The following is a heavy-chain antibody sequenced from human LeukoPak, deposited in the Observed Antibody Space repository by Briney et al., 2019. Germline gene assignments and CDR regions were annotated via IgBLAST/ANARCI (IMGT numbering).Heavy chain of an antibody. D-gene: IGHD3-22*01. CDR3: ARPIAQYYDSSGYYRAEYFQD. V-gene: IGHV1-2*02. J-gene: IGHJ1*01. CDR1: GYSFTAYY. CDR2: MDLITGGT. Sequence: ASVKVSCKAPGYSFTAYYMHWVRLAPGQGLEWMGWMDLITGGTNHAEKFQGRVTMTRDTSTSTAYMELSRLRSDDTAVYYCARPIAQYYDSSGYYRAEYFQDWGQGTLVTVSS.